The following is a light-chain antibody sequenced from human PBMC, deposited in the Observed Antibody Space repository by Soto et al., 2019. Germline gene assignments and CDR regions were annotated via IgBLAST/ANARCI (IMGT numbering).Light chain of an antibody. Sequence: QSVLTQPASVSGSPGQSITISCTGTSNDIGGYNYVSWYQQHPDKAPKLLIYEVTNRPSGVSNRFSGSKSGNTASLTISGLQAEDEADYYCISYTSSTTHVVFGGGTKVTVL. CDR3: ISYTSSTTHVV. CDR1: SNDIGGYNY. J-gene: IGLJ2*01. CDR2: EVT. V-gene: IGLV2-14*01.